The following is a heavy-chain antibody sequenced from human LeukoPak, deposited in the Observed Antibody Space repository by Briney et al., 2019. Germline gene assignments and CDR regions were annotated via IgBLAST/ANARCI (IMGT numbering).Heavy chain of an antibody. V-gene: IGHV4-39*01. D-gene: IGHD2-15*01. Sequence: PSETLSLTCTVSGGSISSSSYYCGWIRQPPGKGLEWIGSIYYSGSTYYNPSLKSRVTISVDTSTNQFSLKLSSVTAADTAVYYCARQMTRGYCSGGSCYWFDPWGKGTLVTVSS. CDR1: GGSISSSSYY. CDR2: IYYSGST. CDR3: ARQMTRGYCSGGSCYWFDP. J-gene: IGHJ5*02.